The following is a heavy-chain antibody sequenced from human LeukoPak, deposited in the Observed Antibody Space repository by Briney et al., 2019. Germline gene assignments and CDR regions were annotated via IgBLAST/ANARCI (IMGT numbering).Heavy chain of an antibody. D-gene: IGHD3-3*01. V-gene: IGHV3-30*03. CDR1: GFTFSRHY. CDR3: ARDVSGSWSTDY. CDR2: ISEDGSNM. Sequence: GGSLRLSCAASGFTFSRHYMYWVRQAPGKGLEWVAVISEDGSNMYYAGSVKGRFTISRDNSKNTLDLQMDALRAEDTAVYYCARDVSGSWSTDYWGQGTLVTVSS. J-gene: IGHJ4*02.